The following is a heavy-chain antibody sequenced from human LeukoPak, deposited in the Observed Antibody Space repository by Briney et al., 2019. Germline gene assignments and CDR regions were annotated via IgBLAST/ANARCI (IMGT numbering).Heavy chain of an antibody. CDR2: IKQDGSEK. J-gene: IGHJ5*02. CDR3: ARGVNSYASGSYLRDWFDP. V-gene: IGHV3-7*01. Sequence: GGSLRLSCAASGFTFSSYWMSWVRQAPGKGLEWVANIKQDGSEKYYVGSVKGRFTISRDNAKNSLYLQMNSLRAEDTAVYYCARGVNSYASGSYLRDWFDPWGQGTLVTVSS. D-gene: IGHD3-10*01. CDR1: GFTFSSYW.